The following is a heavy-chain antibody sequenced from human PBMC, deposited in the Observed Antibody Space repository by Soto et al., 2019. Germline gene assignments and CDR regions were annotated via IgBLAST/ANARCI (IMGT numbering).Heavy chain of an antibody. Sequence: EVQLLESGGGLVQPGRSLRLSCAASGFTFSSYAMRWVRQAPGKGLEWVSAISGSGGSTYYADSVKGRFTISRDNSKNPLYLQRNSLIAQDTAVYYCAKYGVSRADIDYWGQGTRVTVSA. CDR2: ISGSGGST. CDR1: GFTFSSYA. V-gene: IGHV3-23*01. CDR3: AKYGVSRADIDY. J-gene: IGHJ4*02. D-gene: IGHD3-3*01.